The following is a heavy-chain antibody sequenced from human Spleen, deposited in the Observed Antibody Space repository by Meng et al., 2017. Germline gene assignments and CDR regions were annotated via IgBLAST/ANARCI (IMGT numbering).Heavy chain of an antibody. CDR1: GFTFSSFA. CDR2: IGGSGGNT. CDR3: AKGRVSWQWLLPIDS. D-gene: IGHD6-19*01. Sequence: GESLKISCAASGFTFSSFAMSWVRQAPGKGLEWVSVIGGSGGNTYYADSVKGRFTISRDNSKNTVYLQMNSLRTDDTALYYCAKGRVSWQWLLPIDSWGQGTLVTVSS. J-gene: IGHJ4*02. V-gene: IGHV3-23*01.